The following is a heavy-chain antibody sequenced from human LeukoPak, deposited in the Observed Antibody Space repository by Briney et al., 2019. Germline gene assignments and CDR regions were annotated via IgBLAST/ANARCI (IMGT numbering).Heavy chain of an antibody. CDR1: GFIFDDFA. J-gene: IGHJ4*02. CDR3: ARETETDIAPTGTTSWGDY. V-gene: IGHV3-30*04. Sequence: GGSLRLSCAASGFIFDDFAMHWVRQAPGKGLEWVAVISYDGTNKYYADSVKGRYTISRDNSKNTMYLQMDSLRAEDTAVYYCARETETDIAPTGTTSWGDYWGQGTLVTVSS. D-gene: IGHD6-13*01. CDR2: ISYDGTNK.